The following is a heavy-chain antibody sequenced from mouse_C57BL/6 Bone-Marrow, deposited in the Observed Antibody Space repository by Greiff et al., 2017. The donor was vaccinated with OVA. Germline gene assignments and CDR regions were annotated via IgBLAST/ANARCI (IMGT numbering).Heavy chain of an antibody. CDR2: IWSGGNT. Sequence: VQLQQSGPGLVQPSQSLSLTCTVSGFSLTSYGVHWVRQSPGKGLEWLGVIWSGGNTDYNADIISRLSISKDKSKSQVFFKMNSLQADDTAIYYCARNDELRNYYAMDYWGQGTSVTVSS. D-gene: IGHD2-3*01. J-gene: IGHJ4*01. V-gene: IGHV2-2*01. CDR1: GFSLTSYG. CDR3: ARNDELRNYYAMDY.